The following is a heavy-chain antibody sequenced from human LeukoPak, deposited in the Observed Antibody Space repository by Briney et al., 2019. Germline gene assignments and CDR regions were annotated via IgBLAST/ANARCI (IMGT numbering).Heavy chain of an antibody. CDR3: ARGELELVDY. CDR2: ISSSSSYI. CDR1: GFTFGSYS. Sequence: GGSLRLSCAASGFTFGSYSMNWVRQAPGKGLEWVSSISSSSSYIYYADSVKGRFTISRDNAKNSLYLQMNSLRAEDTAVYYCARGELELVDYWGQGTLVTVSS. V-gene: IGHV3-21*01. J-gene: IGHJ4*02. D-gene: IGHD1-7*01.